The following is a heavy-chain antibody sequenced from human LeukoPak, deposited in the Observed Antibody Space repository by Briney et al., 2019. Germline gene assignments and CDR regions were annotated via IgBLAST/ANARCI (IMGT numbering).Heavy chain of an antibody. Sequence: GGSLRLSCAASGFTFASYTMTWVRQAPGKGLEWVSAISGSGGDTYFADSVRGRFTISRDNSKNTLYLQMNRLRPVDTAVYYCAKGTEGGYDYWGQGTLVTVPS. V-gene: IGHV3-23*01. CDR2: ISGSGGDT. CDR1: GFTFASYT. D-gene: IGHD5-12*01. CDR3: AKGTEGGYDY. J-gene: IGHJ4*02.